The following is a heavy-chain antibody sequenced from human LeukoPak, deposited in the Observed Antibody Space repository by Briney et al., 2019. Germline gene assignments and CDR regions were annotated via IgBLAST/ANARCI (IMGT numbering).Heavy chain of an antibody. Sequence: GGSLRLSCAASGFTLSTYWMNWVRQAPGKGLEWVATIKQDGSEKYYVDSVNGRFTISRDNAKTSLYLQMNSLRAEDTAIYYCARHLSGVTGYTYGRGIDYWGQGTLVTVSS. D-gene: IGHD5-18*01. J-gene: IGHJ4*02. CDR2: IKQDGSEK. CDR1: GFTLSTYW. V-gene: IGHV3-7*01. CDR3: ARHLSGVTGYTYGRGIDY.